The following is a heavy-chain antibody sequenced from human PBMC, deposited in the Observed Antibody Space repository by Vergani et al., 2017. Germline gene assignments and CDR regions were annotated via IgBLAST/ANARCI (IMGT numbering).Heavy chain of an antibody. V-gene: IGHV2-5*02. CDR2: IYLDDDK. Sequence: QITLKESGPTLVKPTPTLTLTCTFSGFSLSTSGVGVGWIRQPPGKALEWLAIIYLDDDKRYSPSLKSRLTITKDTPKNQVVLTMTNMDPVDTATYYCAHLSYTTKNFDYWGQGTLVTVSS. CDR3: AHLSYTTKNFDY. J-gene: IGHJ4*02. CDR1: GFSLSTSGVG. D-gene: IGHD1-26*01.